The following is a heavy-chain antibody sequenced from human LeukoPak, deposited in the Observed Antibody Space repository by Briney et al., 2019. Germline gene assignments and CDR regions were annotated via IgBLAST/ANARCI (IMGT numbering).Heavy chain of an antibody. CDR1: GFIFSNYW. J-gene: IGHJ4*02. D-gene: IGHD1-26*01. V-gene: IGHV3-7*01. CDR3: ALGGRGGY. CDR2: IKQDGSEK. Sequence: PGGSLRLSCAASGFIFSNYWMGWVRQAPGKGLEWVANIKQDGSEKYYVDSVKGRFTLSRDNARNSLYLQMNSLRVQDTAVYYCALGGRGGYWGQGTLVTVSS.